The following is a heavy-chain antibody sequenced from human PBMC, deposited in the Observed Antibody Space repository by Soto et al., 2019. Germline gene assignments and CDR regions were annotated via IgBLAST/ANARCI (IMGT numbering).Heavy chain of an antibody. CDR2: IYYSGST. CDR1: GGSISSSSYY. D-gene: IGHD3-22*01. CDR3: VSQTYYYDSSGYYPFDY. Sequence: SETLSLTCTVSGGSISSSSYYWGWIRQPPGKGLEWIGSIYYSGSTYYNPSLKSRVTISVDTSKNQFSLKLSSVTAADTAVYYCVSQTYYYDSSGYYPFDYWGQGTLVTVSS. V-gene: IGHV4-39*01. J-gene: IGHJ4*02.